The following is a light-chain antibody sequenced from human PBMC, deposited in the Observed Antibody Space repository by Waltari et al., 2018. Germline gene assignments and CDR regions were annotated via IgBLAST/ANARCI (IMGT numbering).Light chain of an antibody. Sequence: DIQMTQSPSSLSASIGDTITVTCRASQNIRTYLNWNQQKPAKAPKLLIFGASTLPRGVPSRFSGSASGTEFTLTVTNLQPDDFAVYYCQQYGNSPQTFGQGTRLEIK. CDR2: GAS. J-gene: IGKJ5*01. CDR3: QQYGNSPQT. CDR1: QNIRTY. V-gene: IGKV1-39*01.